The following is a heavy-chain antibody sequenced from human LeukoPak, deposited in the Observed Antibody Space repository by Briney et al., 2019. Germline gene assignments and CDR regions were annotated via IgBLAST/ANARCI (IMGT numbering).Heavy chain of an antibody. CDR1: GYTFTSYG. Sequence: ASVKVSCKASGYTFTSYGISWVRQAPGQGLEWMGWISAYNGNTNYAQKLQGRVTMTTDTSTSTAYMELRSLRSDDTAVYYCARAMRYGDYFSNDAFDIWGQGTMVTVSS. V-gene: IGHV1-18*01. CDR2: ISAYNGNT. CDR3: ARAMRYGDYFSNDAFDI. D-gene: IGHD4-17*01. J-gene: IGHJ3*02.